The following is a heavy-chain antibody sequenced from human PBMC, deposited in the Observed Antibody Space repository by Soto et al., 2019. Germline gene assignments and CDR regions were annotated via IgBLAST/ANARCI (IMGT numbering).Heavy chain of an antibody. J-gene: IGHJ4*02. CDR1: GYTFTSYG. V-gene: IGHV1-18*01. D-gene: IGHD6-13*01. Sequence: GASVKVSCKASGYTFTSYGISWVRQAPGQGLEWMGWISAYNGNTNYAQKLQGRVTMTTDTSTSTAYMELRSLRSDDTAVYYCARDRYSSSWYFDYFDYWGQGTLVTVSS. CDR3: ARDRYSSSWYFDYFDY. CDR2: ISAYNGNT.